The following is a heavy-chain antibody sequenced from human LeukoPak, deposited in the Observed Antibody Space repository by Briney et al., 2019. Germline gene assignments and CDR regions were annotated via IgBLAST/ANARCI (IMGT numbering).Heavy chain of an antibody. D-gene: IGHD3-22*01. CDR1: GFTFSDYY. CDR3: ARALSYHDSSGYYYVY. Sequence: GGSLRLSCAASGFTFSDYYMSWIRQAPGKGLEWVSYISSSGSTIYYADSVKGRFTISRDNAKNSLYLQMNSLRAEDTAVYYCARALSYHDSSGYYYVYWGQGTLVTVSS. J-gene: IGHJ4*02. V-gene: IGHV3-11*04. CDR2: ISSSGSTI.